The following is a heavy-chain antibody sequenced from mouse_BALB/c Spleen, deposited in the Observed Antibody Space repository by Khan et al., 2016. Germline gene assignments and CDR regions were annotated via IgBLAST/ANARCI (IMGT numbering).Heavy chain of an antibody. D-gene: IGHD2-3*01. Sequence: QIQLVQSGAELAKPGASVKMSCKASGYTFTSYWMHWVKQRPGQGLEWIGYINPSTGYTEYNQKFKDKATLTADTSSSTAYMQLSSLTSEDSAVYYCARDGSPYYFDYWGQGTTLTVSS. J-gene: IGHJ2*01. CDR3: ARDGSPYYFDY. CDR2: INPSTGYT. V-gene: IGHV1-7*01. CDR1: GYTFTSYW.